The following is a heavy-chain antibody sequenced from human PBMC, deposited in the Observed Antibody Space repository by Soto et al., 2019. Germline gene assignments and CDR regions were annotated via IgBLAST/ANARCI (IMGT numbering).Heavy chain of an antibody. Sequence: ASVKVSCKASGYTFTTYAIHWVRQAPGQRLEWMGWINAGNGNTKYSQRFQGRVTITTDTSASTAYMELSGLRSEDTAVYYCARDLVGLGGIAVSGTDYWGQETLVTVSS. CDR2: INAGNGNT. J-gene: IGHJ4*02. CDR1: GYTFTTYA. CDR3: ARDLVGLGGIAVSGTDY. V-gene: IGHV1-3*01. D-gene: IGHD6-19*01.